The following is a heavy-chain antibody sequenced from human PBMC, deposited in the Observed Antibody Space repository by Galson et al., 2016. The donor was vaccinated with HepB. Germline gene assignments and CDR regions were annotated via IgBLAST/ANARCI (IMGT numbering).Heavy chain of an antibody. CDR3: ARVDYGSGWREGWFDP. CDR2: ISSSSHT. CDR1: GLTFSDFY. Sequence: SLRLSCAASGLTFSDFYMSWIRQAPGKGLEWVSYISSSSHTNYAGSVKGRFTISRDNANNSLYLQMNSLRVEDTAVYYCARVDYGSGWREGWFDPWGQGTLVTVSS. V-gene: IGHV3-11*06. D-gene: IGHD6-19*01. J-gene: IGHJ5*02.